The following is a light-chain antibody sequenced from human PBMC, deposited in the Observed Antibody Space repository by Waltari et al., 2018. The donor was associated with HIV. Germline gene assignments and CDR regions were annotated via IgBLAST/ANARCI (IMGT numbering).Light chain of an antibody. CDR3: CSYADDYTWV. Sequence: SALTQPRSVSGSPGQSVTISCTGTSSDVGHYNYVSWYQQHPAKAPKLMIFDVNKRPSGVPDRFSGSKSGNTASLTISGLQAEDEADYYCCSYADDYTWVFGGGTKLTVL. V-gene: IGLV2-11*01. CDR2: DVN. CDR1: SSDVGHYNY. J-gene: IGLJ3*02.